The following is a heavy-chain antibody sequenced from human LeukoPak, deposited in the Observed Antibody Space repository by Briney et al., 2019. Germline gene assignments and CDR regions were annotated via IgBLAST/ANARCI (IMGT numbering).Heavy chain of an antibody. CDR2: ISSNGGSI. CDR1: GFTFSSYA. J-gene: IGHJ4*02. V-gene: IGHV3-64*01. D-gene: IGHD3-3*01. Sequence: SGGSLRLSCAASGFTFSSYAMHWVRQAPGKGLEYVSAISSNGGSIYYANSVKGRFTISRDNSKNTLYLQMGSLRAEDMAVYYCARGYDFWSGYWSHSDYWGQGTLVTVSS. CDR3: ARGYDFWSGYWSHSDY.